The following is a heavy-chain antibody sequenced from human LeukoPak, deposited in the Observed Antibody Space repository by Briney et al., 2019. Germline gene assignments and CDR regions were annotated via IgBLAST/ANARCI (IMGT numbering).Heavy chain of an antibody. Sequence: ASLKVSCKASGYTFTSYYMHWVRQAPGQGLEWMGIINPSGGSTSYAQKFQGRVTMTRDTSTSTVYMELSSLRSEDTAVYYCARDDCSSTSCYYYYYGMDVWGQGTTVTVSS. CDR1: GYTFTSYY. D-gene: IGHD2-2*01. J-gene: IGHJ6*02. V-gene: IGHV1-46*01. CDR2: INPSGGST. CDR3: ARDDCSSTSCYYYYYGMDV.